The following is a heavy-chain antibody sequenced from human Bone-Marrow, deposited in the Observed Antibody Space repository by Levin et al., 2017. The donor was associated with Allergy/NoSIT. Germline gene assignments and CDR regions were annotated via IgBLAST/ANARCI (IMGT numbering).Heavy chain of an antibody. J-gene: IGHJ5*02. D-gene: IGHD5-12*01. CDR1: GFTFDDYA. CDR3: ARGLDYSGLP. CDR2: ISWNRDII. Sequence: GGSLRLSCAASGFTFDDYAMHWVRQAPGKGLEWVSGISWNRDIIGYADSVKGRFTISRDHAKNFLYLQMNSLRPEDTALYYCARGLDYSGLPWGQGTLVTVSS. V-gene: IGHV3-9*01.